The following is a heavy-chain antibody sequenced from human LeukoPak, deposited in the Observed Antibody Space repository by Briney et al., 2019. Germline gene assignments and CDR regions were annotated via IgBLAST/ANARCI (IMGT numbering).Heavy chain of an antibody. V-gene: IGHV4-4*07. CDR2: IYTSGST. J-gene: IGHJ5*02. Sequence: PSETLSLTCTVSGGSISSYYWSWIRQPAGKGLEWIGRIYTSGSTNYNPSLKSRVTMSVDTSKNQFSLKLSSVTAADTAVYYCARVGSGYPKSWFDPWGQGTLVTVSS. CDR3: ARVGSGYPKSWFDP. CDR1: GGSISSYY. D-gene: IGHD3-3*01.